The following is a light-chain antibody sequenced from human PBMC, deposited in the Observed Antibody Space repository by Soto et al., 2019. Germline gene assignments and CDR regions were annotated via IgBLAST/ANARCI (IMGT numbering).Light chain of an antibody. V-gene: IGKV1-6*01. CDR1: QGIRNN. J-gene: IGKJ1*01. CDR3: QQYHSWT. Sequence: AIQMTQSPSSLSASVGDRVTITCRASQGIRNNLGWYQQKPGKAPKLLIYTASSLQSGVPSRFSGSGSGTDFALTISSLQPDDFATYYCQQYHSWTFGQGTKVDIK. CDR2: TAS.